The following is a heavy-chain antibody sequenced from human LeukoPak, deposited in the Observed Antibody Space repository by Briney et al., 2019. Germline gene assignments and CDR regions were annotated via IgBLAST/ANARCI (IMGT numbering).Heavy chain of an antibody. V-gene: IGHV4-59*01. CDR1: GGSISSYY. Sequence: PSETLSLTCTVSGGSISSYYWSWIRQPPGKGLEWIGYIYYSGSTNYNPSLKSRVTISVDTSKNQFSLKLSSVTAADTAVYYCAREKAGAYCGGDCPYYFDYWGQGTLVTVSS. CDR3: AREKAGAYCGGDCPYYFDY. D-gene: IGHD2-21*02. J-gene: IGHJ4*02. CDR2: IYYSGST.